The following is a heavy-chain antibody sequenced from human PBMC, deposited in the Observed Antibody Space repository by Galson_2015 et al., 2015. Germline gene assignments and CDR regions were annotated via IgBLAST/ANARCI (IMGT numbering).Heavy chain of an antibody. V-gene: IGHV3-74*01. CDR3: ARDRGGVVAMDV. CDR1: GFTFNSYW. Sequence: SLRLSCAASGFTFNSYWMHWVRQAPGTGLVWVSRINSDGSSTTYADSVKGRFTVSRDTAKNTLYLQMNSLRAEDTAMYYCARDRGGVVAMDVWGKGTTVTVSS. D-gene: IGHD2-15*01. CDR2: INSDGSST. J-gene: IGHJ6*04.